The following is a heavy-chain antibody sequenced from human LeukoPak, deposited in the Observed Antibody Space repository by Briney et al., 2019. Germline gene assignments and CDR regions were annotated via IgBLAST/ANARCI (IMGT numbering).Heavy chain of an antibody. CDR2: INQSGST. J-gene: IGHJ5*02. Sequence: SETLSLTCAVYGGSFSDYYWNWIRQPPGKGLEWIGEINQSGSTNYNPSLKSRVTLSVDTSNNQFSLKLSSVTAADTAVYYCARRPGYCPNGVGYKRNWFDPWGQGTLVTVSS. CDR3: ARRPGYCPNGVGYKRNWFDP. CDR1: GGSFSDYY. V-gene: IGHV4-34*01. D-gene: IGHD2-8*01.